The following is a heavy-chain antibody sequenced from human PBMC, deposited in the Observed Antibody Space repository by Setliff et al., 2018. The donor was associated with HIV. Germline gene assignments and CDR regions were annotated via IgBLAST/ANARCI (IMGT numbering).Heavy chain of an antibody. J-gene: IGHJ3*02. CDR3: ARALRDCSTDAFDI. CDR2: IFYSGTT. CDR1: GDSISTNSYF. Sequence: PSETLSLTCSVSGDSISTNSYFWGWVRQPPGKGLEWIGSIFYSGTTYYNPSLKSRVTMSVDTSKNQFSLRLNSVTAADTALYYCARALRDCSTDAFDIWGQGTMVTVSS. V-gene: IGHV4-39*07. D-gene: IGHD2-21*01.